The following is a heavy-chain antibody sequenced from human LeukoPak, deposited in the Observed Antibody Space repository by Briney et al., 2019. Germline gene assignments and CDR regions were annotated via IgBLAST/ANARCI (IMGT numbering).Heavy chain of an antibody. CDR2: VYYNGNT. CDR1: GGSICTFY. CDR3: ARQVAATAPVGY. D-gene: IGHD6-13*01. J-gene: IGHJ4*02. Sequence: SETLSLTCTVSGGSICTFYWSWIRQPPGKRLEGIGDVYYNGNTNYNPSLKSRVTISVYTSKNQFSLKMTSVTAADTAVYYCARQVAATAPVGYWGQGTLVTVSS. V-gene: IGHV4-59*08.